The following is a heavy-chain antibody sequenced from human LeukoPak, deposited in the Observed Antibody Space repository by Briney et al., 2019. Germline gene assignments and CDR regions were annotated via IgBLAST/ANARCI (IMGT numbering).Heavy chain of an antibody. V-gene: IGHV3-53*01. Sequence: PGGSLRLSCAASGITVSSNYMSWVRQAPGKGLEWVSVIYSGGSTYYADSVKGRFTISRDNSKNTLYLQMNSLRAEDTAVYYCARSDYGDYGGLYFFDYWGQGTLVTVSS. CDR2: IYSGGST. CDR3: ARSDYGDYGGLYFFDY. J-gene: IGHJ4*02. CDR1: GITVSSNY. D-gene: IGHD4-17*01.